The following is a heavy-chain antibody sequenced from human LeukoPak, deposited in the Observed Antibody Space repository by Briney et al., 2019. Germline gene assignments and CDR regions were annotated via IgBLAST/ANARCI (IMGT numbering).Heavy chain of an antibody. Sequence: ASVKVSCKASGYTFTSYDINWVRQATGRGLEWMGWMNPNSGNTGYAQKFQGRVTITRNTSISTAYMELSSLRSEDTAVYYCARGTYYYDFWSGYGGPFDYWGQGTLVTVSS. CDR3: ARGTYYYDFWSGYGGPFDY. D-gene: IGHD3-3*01. V-gene: IGHV1-8*03. J-gene: IGHJ4*02. CDR2: MNPNSGNT. CDR1: GYTFTSYD.